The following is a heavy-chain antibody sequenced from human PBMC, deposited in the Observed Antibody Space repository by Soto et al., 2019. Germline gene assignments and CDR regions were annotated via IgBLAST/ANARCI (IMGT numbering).Heavy chain of an antibody. D-gene: IGHD5-18*01. CDR1: GGSISSGGYY. J-gene: IGHJ4*01. Sequence: PSETLSLTCTVSGGSISSGGYYWSWIRQHAGKGVEWIMYICYSEITYYNPSVKSRVTITVDTSKNQSSLKLSYGTAADTALYYCATGRRDTAMGTFDYWGHGTLVTVAS. CDR2: ICYSEIT. CDR3: ATGRRDTAMGTFDY. V-gene: IGHV4-31*03.